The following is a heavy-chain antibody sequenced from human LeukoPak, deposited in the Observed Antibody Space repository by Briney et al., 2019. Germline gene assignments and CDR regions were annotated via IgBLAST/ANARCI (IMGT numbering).Heavy chain of an antibody. CDR3: RVDGSGSDLFDY. CDR2: INPNSGGT. CDR1: GYTFTSYD. J-gene: IGHJ4*02. V-gene: IGHV1-2*02. Sequence: GASVKVSCKASGYTFTSYDINWVRQAPGQGLEWMGWINPNSGGTNYAQKFQGRVTMTRDTSISTAYMELSRLRSDDTAVYYCRVDGSGSDLFDYWGQGTLVTVSS. D-gene: IGHD3-10*01.